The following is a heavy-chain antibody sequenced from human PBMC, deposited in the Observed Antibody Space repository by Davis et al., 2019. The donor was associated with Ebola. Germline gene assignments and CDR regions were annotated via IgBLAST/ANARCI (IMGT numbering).Heavy chain of an antibody. D-gene: IGHD1-26*01. CDR2: IRSKANNYAT. V-gene: IGHV3-73*01. CDR1: GFTFSGSA. CDR3: ISTSVVGAAFPAFDI. J-gene: IGHJ3*02. Sequence: GGSLRLSCAASGFTFSGSAMHWVRQASGKGLEWLGRIRSKANNYATVYEASVKDRFTISRDDSKNTAYLQMNSLKTEDTAVYYCISTSVVGAAFPAFDIWGQGTTVTVSS.